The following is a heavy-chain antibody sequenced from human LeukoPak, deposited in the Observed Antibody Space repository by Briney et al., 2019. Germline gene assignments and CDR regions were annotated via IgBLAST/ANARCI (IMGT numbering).Heavy chain of an antibody. CDR1: GFTFSSLV. D-gene: IGHD2-2*01. V-gene: IGHV3-30*18. CDR2: IAYEGSNK. CDR3: AKSMSGTRFDDAFDI. Sequence: PGRPLRLSCAASGFTFSSLVMHWVRQAPGKGLEWVALIAYEGSNKYYADSVKGRFTISRDNSKNTLYLQMNTLRAEDTALYYCAKSMSGTRFDDAFDIWGQGTMVTVSS. J-gene: IGHJ3*02.